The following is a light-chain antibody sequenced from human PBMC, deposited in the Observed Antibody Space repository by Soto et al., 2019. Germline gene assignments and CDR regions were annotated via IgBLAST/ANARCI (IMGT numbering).Light chain of an antibody. CDR2: GVS. Sequence: EIVLTQSPGTLSLSPGERATLSCRASQNIYSTYLAWYQQKPGQAPRLLIYGVSTRAAGIPGRFSGSGSGTDFTLSISRLEPEDFAVYYCQQYGRSPRTFGQGTKVEIK. J-gene: IGKJ1*01. CDR3: QQYGRSPRT. V-gene: IGKV3-20*01. CDR1: QNIYSTY.